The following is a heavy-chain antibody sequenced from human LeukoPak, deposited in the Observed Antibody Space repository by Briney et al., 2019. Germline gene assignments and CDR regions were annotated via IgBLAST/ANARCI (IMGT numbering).Heavy chain of an antibody. CDR3: ARHPLVVPAAFDY. J-gene: IGHJ4*02. Sequence: ASVKVSCKASGYTFTGYYMHWVRQAPGQGLEWMGWINPNSGGTNYAQKFQGRVTMTRDTSISTAYMELSRLRSDDTAVYYCARHPLVVPAAFDYWGQGTLVTVSS. CDR2: INPNSGGT. V-gene: IGHV1-2*02. CDR1: GYTFTGYY. D-gene: IGHD2-2*01.